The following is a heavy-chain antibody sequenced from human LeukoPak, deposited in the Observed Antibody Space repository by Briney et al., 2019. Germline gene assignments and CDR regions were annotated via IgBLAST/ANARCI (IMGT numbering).Heavy chain of an antibody. D-gene: IGHD2-21*02. CDR2: FSYSGNT. Sequence: SETLSLTCSVSGDSISNTNYYWGWIRQPPGKGLEWIGYFSYSGNTNYNPSLKSRVTISVDTSKNQFSLKLSSVTAADTAVYYCARGISSEGDCYLDWGQGTLVTVSS. CDR1: GDSISNTNYY. CDR3: ARGISSEGDCYLD. J-gene: IGHJ4*02. V-gene: IGHV4-61*05.